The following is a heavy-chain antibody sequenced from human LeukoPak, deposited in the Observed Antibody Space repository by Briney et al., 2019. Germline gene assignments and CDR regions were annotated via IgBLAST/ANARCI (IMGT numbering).Heavy chain of an antibody. CDR2: ISSDGSIT. J-gene: IGHJ6*03. V-gene: IGHV3-74*01. CDR1: GFTFSTYW. D-gene: IGHD3-10*01. CDR3: ASGGSGSWRYYYYYYMDV. Sequence: GGSLRLSCAASGFTFSTYWMHWVRQAPGKGLVWVSRISSDGSITGYADSVKGRFTISRDNAKNTLYLQMNSLRAEDTAVYYCASGGSGSWRYYYYYYMDVWGKGTTVTVSS.